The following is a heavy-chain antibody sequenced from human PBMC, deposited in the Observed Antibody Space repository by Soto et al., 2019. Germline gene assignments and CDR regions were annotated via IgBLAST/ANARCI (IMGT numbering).Heavy chain of an antibody. V-gene: IGHV3-7*01. D-gene: IGHD4-17*01. CDR1: GFTFSSYW. CDR3: ARVGGFGPRGGLRVTEAFDI. CDR2: IKQDGSEK. Sequence: GGSLRLSCAASGFTFSSYWMSWVRQAPGKGLEWVANIKQDGSEKYYVDSVKGRFTISRDNAKNSLYLQMNSLRAEDTAVYYCARVGGFGPRGGLRVTEAFDIWGQGTMVTVSS. J-gene: IGHJ3*02.